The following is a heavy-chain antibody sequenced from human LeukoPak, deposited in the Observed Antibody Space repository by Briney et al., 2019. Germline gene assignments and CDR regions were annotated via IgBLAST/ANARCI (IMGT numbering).Heavy chain of an antibody. Sequence: ASVKVSCKASGYTFISYGICCVRQAPGQGLEWMGWISAYNGNTNYAQKLQGRVTMTTDTSTSTAYMELRSLRSDDTAVYYCARMGEYYDMLTGYYEKYYFDYWGQGTLVTVSS. J-gene: IGHJ4*02. CDR1: GYTFISYG. CDR3: ARMGEYYDMLTGYYEKYYFDY. D-gene: IGHD3-9*01. CDR2: ISAYNGNT. V-gene: IGHV1-18*01.